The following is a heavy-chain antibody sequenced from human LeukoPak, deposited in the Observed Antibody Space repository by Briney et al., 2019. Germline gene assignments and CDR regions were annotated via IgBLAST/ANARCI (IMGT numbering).Heavy chain of an antibody. J-gene: IGHJ4*02. Sequence: GGSLRLSCAASGFTFSNYGMHWVRQAPGKGLEWVAVISYDGSKTYYADSVKGRFTISRDNSKNTLYLQMNSLRAEDTALYYCARTMYITGSSDFDYWGQGTLVTVSS. CDR3: ARTMYITGSSDFDY. D-gene: IGHD1-26*01. CDR1: GFTFSNYG. CDR2: ISYDGSKT. V-gene: IGHV3-30*19.